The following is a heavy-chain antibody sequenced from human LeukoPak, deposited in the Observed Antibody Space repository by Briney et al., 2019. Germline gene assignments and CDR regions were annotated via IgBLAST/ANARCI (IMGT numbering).Heavy chain of an antibody. CDR1: GYTFISYG. Sequence: ASVEVSCKASGYTFISYGISWVRQAPGQGLEWVGWISAYNGNTNYAQKLQGRVTITTDASTSTAYMELSSLRSEDTAVYYCARVRAVAALYYFDYWGQGTLVTVSS. D-gene: IGHD6-13*01. CDR3: ARVRAVAALYYFDY. V-gene: IGHV1-18*01. CDR2: ISAYNGNT. J-gene: IGHJ4*02.